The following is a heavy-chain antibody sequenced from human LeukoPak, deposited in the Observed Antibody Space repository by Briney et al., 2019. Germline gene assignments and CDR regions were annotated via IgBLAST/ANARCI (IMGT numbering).Heavy chain of an antibody. Sequence: PGGSLRLSCAASGFTFSSYWMHWVRQVPGKGLEWVSAISGSGDSTYYAESVKGRFTISRDNSKNTLYLQMNSLRAEDTAIYYCAKDHSWYSGSGPSYDYWGQGTLVTVSS. D-gene: IGHD3-10*01. J-gene: IGHJ4*02. CDR1: GFTFSSYW. CDR2: ISGSGDST. CDR3: AKDHSWYSGSGPSYDY. V-gene: IGHV3-23*01.